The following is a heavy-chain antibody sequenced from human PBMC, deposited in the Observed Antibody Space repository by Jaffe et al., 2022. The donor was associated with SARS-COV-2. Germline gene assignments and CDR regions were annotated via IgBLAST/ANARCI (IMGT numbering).Heavy chain of an antibody. CDR2: ISGSGGST. D-gene: IGHD3-22*01. Sequence: EVQLLESGGGLVQPGGSLRLSCAASGFTFSSYAMSWVRQAPGKGLEWVSAISGSGGSTYYADSVKGRFTISRDNSKNTLYLQMNSLRAEDTAVYYCAKDQDSSGYYKYNWFDPWGQGTLVTVSS. J-gene: IGHJ5*02. CDR3: AKDQDSSGYYKYNWFDP. V-gene: IGHV3-23*01. CDR1: GFTFSSYA.